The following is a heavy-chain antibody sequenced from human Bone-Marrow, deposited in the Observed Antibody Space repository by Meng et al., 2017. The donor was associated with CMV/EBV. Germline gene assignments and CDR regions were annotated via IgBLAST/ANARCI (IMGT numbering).Heavy chain of an antibody. D-gene: IGHD1-26*01. CDR2: MNPNSGNT. CDR1: GYTFTTYD. Sequence: ASVKVSCKASGYTFTTYDINWVRQATGQGLEWMGWMNPNSGNTGYAQKFQGRVTMTRNTSISTAYMELSRLRSDDTAVYYCARGDEWELLYYFDYWGQGTLVTVSS. V-gene: IGHV1-8*01. CDR3: ARGDEWELLYYFDY. J-gene: IGHJ4*02.